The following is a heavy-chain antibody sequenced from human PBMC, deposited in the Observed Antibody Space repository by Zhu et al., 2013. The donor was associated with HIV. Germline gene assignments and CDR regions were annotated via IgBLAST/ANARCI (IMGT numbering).Heavy chain of an antibody. D-gene: IGHD3-22*01. CDR3: AAALTNYYDSSGFRGGYFDY. CDR1: GFTFTSSA. CDR2: IVVGSGNT. V-gene: IGHV1-58*01. J-gene: IGHJ4*02. Sequence: QLVQSGPEVKKPGTSVKVSCKASGFTFTSSAVQWVRQARGQRLEWIGWIVVGSGNTNYAQKFQERVTITRDMSTSTAYMELSSLRSEDTAVYYCAAALTNYYDSSGFRGGYFDYWGQGTLVTVSS.